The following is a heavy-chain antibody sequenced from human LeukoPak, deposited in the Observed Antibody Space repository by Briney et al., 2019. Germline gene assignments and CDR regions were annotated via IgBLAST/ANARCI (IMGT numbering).Heavy chain of an antibody. CDR1: GFTFSDYA. CDR2: IGGGVDDT. J-gene: IGHJ6*03. V-gene: IGHV3-23*01. D-gene: IGHD2-15*01. Sequence: GGSLRLSCAASGFTFSDYAMSWVRQAPGKRLEWVSTIGGGVDDTDYADAVKGRFTISRDNSKDTLYLQMNSLTADDTALYYCAKLVEDYYYMDVWGKGTTVTVSS. CDR3: AKLVEDYYYMDV.